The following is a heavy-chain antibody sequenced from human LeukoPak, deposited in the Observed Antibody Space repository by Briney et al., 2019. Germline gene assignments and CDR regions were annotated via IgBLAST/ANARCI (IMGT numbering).Heavy chain of an antibody. CDR3: AKDLYDSSGYYLSY. CDR1: GFTFSSYA. V-gene: IGHV3-30*04. CDR2: ISSDGSNK. Sequence: PGGSLRLSCAASGFTFSSYAMHWVRQAPGKGLEWVAVISSDGSNKYYADSVKGRFTISRDNSKNTLYLQMNSLRAEDTAVYYCAKDLYDSSGYYLSYWGQGTLVTVSS. J-gene: IGHJ4*02. D-gene: IGHD3-22*01.